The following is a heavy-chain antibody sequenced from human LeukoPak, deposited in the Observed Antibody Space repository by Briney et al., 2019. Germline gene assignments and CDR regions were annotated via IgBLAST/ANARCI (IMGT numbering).Heavy chain of an antibody. J-gene: IGHJ6*02. CDR3: ARTTSYGMDV. V-gene: IGHV3-74*01. CDR2: INSDASST. Sequence: PGGSLRLSCAASGFTFSGYSMHWVRQAPGKGLVWVSRINSDASSTNYADSVKGRFTISRDNAKNTLYLQMNSLRAEDTAVYYCARTTSYGMDVWGQGTTVTVSS. D-gene: IGHD1-1*01. CDR1: GFTFSGYS.